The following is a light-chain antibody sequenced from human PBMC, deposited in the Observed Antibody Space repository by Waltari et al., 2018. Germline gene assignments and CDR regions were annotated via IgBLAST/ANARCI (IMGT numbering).Light chain of an antibody. CDR3: QQLNSPPFT. CDR2: AAS. J-gene: IGKJ3*01. V-gene: IGKV1-9*01. Sequence: DIQLTQSPSFLSASIGDRVTITCRASQDISSSLAWYQQKPGKAPNLLIYAASTLHTGVPSRFSGSGSGTEFTLTISSLQPEDFATYYCQQLNSPPFTIGPGTKVDIK. CDR1: QDISSS.